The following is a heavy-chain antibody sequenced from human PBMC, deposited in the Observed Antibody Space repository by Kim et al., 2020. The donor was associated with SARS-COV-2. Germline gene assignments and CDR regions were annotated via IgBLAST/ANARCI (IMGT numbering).Heavy chain of an antibody. J-gene: IGHJ4*02. D-gene: IGHD4-4*01. CDR2: INHSGST. CDR1: GGSFSGYY. CDR3: ARGIPVTTGDGLDY. Sequence: SETLSLTCAVYGGSFSGYYWSWIRQPPGKGLEWIGEINHSGSTNYNPSLKSRVTISVDTSKNQFSLKLSSVTAADTAVYYCARGIPVTTGDGLDYWGQGTLVTVSS. V-gene: IGHV4-34*01.